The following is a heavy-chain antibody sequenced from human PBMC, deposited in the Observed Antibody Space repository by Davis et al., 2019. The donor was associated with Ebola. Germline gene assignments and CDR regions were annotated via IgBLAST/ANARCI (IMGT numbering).Heavy chain of an antibody. CDR2: ISYDETNK. CDR1: GFTFSSYG. D-gene: IGHD1-26*01. J-gene: IGHJ3*02. V-gene: IGHV3-30*03. Sequence: GESLKISCAASGFTFSSYGMHWVRQAPGKGPEWVAVISYDETNKDYADSVKGRFTISRDNSKNTLYLQMNSLRAEDTAVYYCARDHGGSYLTIEGAFDIWGQGTMVTVSS. CDR3: ARDHGGSYLTIEGAFDI.